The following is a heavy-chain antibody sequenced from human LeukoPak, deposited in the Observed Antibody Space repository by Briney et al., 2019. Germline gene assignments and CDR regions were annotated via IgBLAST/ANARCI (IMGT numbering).Heavy chain of an antibody. CDR1: GYTFTSYG. CDR3: ARVDPLRSDSNFDY. CDR2: ISAYNGNT. J-gene: IGHJ4*02. V-gene: IGHV1-18*01. D-gene: IGHD5-12*01. Sequence: ASVKVSCKASGYTFTSYGISWVRQAPGQGLEWIGWISAYNGNTNYAQKLQGRVTMTTDTSTSTAYMELRSLRSDDTAVYYCARVDPLRSDSNFDYWGQGTLVTVSS.